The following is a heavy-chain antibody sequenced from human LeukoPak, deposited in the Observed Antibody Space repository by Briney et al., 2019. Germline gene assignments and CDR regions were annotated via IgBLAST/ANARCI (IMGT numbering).Heavy chain of an antibody. CDR3: ARVSYGSGSYFDYYYYYMDV. D-gene: IGHD3-10*01. CDR1: GFTFSSYE. Sequence: GGSLRLSCAASGFTFSSYEMNWVRQAPGKGLEWVSYISSSSSTIYYADSVKGRFTISRDNAKNSLYLQMNGLRAEDTAAYYCARVSYGSGSYFDYYYYYMDVWGKGTTVTVSS. V-gene: IGHV3-48*01. CDR2: ISSSSSTI. J-gene: IGHJ6*03.